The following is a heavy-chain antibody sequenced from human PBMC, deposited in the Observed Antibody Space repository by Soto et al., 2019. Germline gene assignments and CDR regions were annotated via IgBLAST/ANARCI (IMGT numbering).Heavy chain of an antibody. V-gene: IGHV4-59*01. CDR2: IYYSGST. J-gene: IGHJ6*02. Sequence: PSETLSLTCTVSGGAISIYYWSWIRQPPGKGLEWIGYIYYSGSTNYNPSLKSRVTISVDTSKNQFSLKLSSVTAADTAVYYCARERGRSLDVWGQGNMVTVYS. CDR3: ARERGRSLDV. CDR1: GGAISIYY.